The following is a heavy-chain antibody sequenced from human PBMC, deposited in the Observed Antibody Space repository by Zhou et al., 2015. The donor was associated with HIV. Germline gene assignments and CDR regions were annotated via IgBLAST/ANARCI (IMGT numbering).Heavy chain of an antibody. CDR3: ARAATVIPLDYYYYYMDV. J-gene: IGHJ6*03. D-gene: IGHD4-11*01. CDR1: RFILSSHG. Sequence: QVQLVESGGGVVQPGRSLRLSCAASRFILSSHGIHWVRQAPGKGLEWVAVISYDGSNKYYADSVKGRFTISRDNSKNTLYLQMNSLRAEDTAVYYCARAATVIPLDYYYYYMDVWGKGTTVTVSS. V-gene: IGHV3-30-3*01. CDR2: ISYDGSNK.